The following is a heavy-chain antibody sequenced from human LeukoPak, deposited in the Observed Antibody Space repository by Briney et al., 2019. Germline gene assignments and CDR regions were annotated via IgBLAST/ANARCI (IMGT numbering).Heavy chain of an antibody. D-gene: IGHD4-11*01. CDR1: GGSISSGGYY. J-gene: IGHJ4*02. V-gene: IGHV4-31*03. CDR2: IYYSGST. Sequence: SQTLSLTCTVSGGSISSGGYYWSWIRQHPGKGLEWIGYIYYSGSTYYNPSLKSRVTISVDTSKNQFSLKLSSVTAADTAVYYCARSHYSINDFHYWGQGTLVTVSS. CDR3: ARSHYSINDFHY.